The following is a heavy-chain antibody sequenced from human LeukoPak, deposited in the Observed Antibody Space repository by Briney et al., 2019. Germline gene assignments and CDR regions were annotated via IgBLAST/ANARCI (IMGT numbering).Heavy chain of an antibody. Sequence: ASVKVSCKASGYTFTSYGISWVRQAPGQGLEWMGWISAYNGNTNYAQKLQGRVTMTTDTSTSTAYMELRSLRSDDTAVYYCARAVPYYDFWSGYPYYYYYYMDVWGKGTTVTVSS. V-gene: IGHV1-18*01. D-gene: IGHD3-3*01. CDR3: ARAVPYYDFWSGYPYYYYYYMDV. J-gene: IGHJ6*03. CDR1: GYTFTSYG. CDR2: ISAYNGNT.